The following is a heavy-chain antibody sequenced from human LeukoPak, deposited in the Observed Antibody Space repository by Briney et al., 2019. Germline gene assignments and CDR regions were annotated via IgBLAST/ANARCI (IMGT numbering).Heavy chain of an antibody. CDR1: GFTFRTQE. CDR3: ARGSYSGFDLYFDK. J-gene: IGHJ4*02. D-gene: IGHD5-12*01. CDR2: ISSNRRTR. Sequence: GGSLRLSCAASGFTFRTQEMTGVRQAPGKGLEWISYISSNRRTRYYADAVKGRFTISRDHTMNSVYLQLNSLRVEDSGFYYCARGSYSGFDLYFDKWGPGTLVAVSS. V-gene: IGHV3-48*03.